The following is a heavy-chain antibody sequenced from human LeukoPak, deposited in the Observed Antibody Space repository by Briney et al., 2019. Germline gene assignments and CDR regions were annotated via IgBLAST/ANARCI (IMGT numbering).Heavy chain of an antibody. V-gene: IGHV1-2*02. J-gene: IGHJ4*02. CDR1: GYTFTGYY. D-gene: IGHD2-8*01. CDR2: INPNSGGT. CDR3: AREYCTNGVCYKCFYY. Sequence: ASVKVSCKASGYTFTGYYMHWVRQAPGQGLEWMGWINPNSGGTNYAQKFQGRVTMTRDTSISTAYMELSRLRSDDTAVYYCAREYCTNGVCYKCFYYWGQGTLVTVSS.